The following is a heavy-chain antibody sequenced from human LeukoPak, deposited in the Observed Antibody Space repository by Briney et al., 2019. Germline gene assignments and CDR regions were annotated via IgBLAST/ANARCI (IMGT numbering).Heavy chain of an antibody. CDR3: AKDLDPDIVVVPAAIPSNYYYGMDV. CDR1: GFDFHNYV. CDR2: ISYDVNIK. V-gene: IGHV3-30-3*01. Sequence: GGSLRLSCAASGFDFHNYVIHWVRQAPGKGLEWVAVISYDVNIKYHADSVKGRFTISRDNSKNTLYLQMNSLRAEDTAVYYCAKDLDPDIVVVPAAIPSNYYYGMDVWGQGTTVTVSS. D-gene: IGHD2-2*02. J-gene: IGHJ6*02.